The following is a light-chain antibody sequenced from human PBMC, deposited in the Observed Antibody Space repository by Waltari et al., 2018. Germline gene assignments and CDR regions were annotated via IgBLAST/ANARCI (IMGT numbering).Light chain of an antibody. Sequence: QPALTQPPSVSGSPGQWTTISCTGPSSAMGVINNVPWYQQHPGKAPKLIIYDVTERPSGVSNRFSGSKSGNTASLTISGLQTDDESDYFCSSYSDISISLLFGGGTKLTVL. CDR1: SSAMGVINN. CDR3: SSYSDISISLL. CDR2: DVT. J-gene: IGLJ2*01. V-gene: IGLV2-14*03.